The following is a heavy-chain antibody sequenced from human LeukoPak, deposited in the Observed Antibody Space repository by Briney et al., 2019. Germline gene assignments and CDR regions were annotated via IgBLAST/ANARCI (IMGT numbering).Heavy chain of an antibody. V-gene: IGHV6-1*01. J-gene: IGHJ4*02. CDR2: TYYRSKWYN. CDR1: GDSVSRDTAA. Sequence: SQTLSLACAISGDSVSRDTAAWNWVRQSPSRGLEWLGRTYYRSKWYNEYAVSVKSRITINPDTFKNQFSLQLNSVTPEDTAVYYCARDRGGSSWYYFDNWGQGSLVTVSS. CDR3: ARDRGGSSWYYFDN. D-gene: IGHD6-13*01.